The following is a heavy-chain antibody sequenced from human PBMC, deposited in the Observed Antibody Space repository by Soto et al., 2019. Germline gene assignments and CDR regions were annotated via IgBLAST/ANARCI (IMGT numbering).Heavy chain of an antibody. J-gene: IGHJ3*02. D-gene: IGHD2-2*01. CDR1: GYTFTSYY. CDR2: INPSGGST. CDR3: AREVCSSTSCYGAFDI. V-gene: IGHV1-46*03. Sequence: ASVKVSCKASGYTFTSYYMHWVRQPPGQGLEWMGIINPSGGSTSYAQKFQGRVTVTRDTSTSTVYMELSSLRSEDTAVYYCAREVCSSTSCYGAFDIWGQGTMVTVSS.